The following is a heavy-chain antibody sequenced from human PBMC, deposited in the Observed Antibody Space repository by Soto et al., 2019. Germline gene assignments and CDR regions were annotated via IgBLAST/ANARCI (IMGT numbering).Heavy chain of an antibody. J-gene: IGHJ4*02. D-gene: IGHD2-15*01. CDR2: ISGSGGST. CDR3: AKEGYIVVVVAATRRGHFDY. CDR1: GFTFSSYA. Sequence: GGSLRLSCAASGFTFSSYAMSWVRQAPGKGLEWVSAISGSGGSTYYADSVKGRFTISRDNSKNTLYLQMNSLRAEDTAVYYCAKEGYIVVVVAATRRGHFDYWGQGTLVTVSS. V-gene: IGHV3-23*01.